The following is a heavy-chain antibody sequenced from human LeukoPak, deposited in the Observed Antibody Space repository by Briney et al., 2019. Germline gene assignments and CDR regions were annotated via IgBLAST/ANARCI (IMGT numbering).Heavy chain of an antibody. CDR2: INTNTGKP. D-gene: IGHD2-21*02. V-gene: IGHV7-4-1*02. CDR1: GYTFNTYA. J-gene: IGHJ5*02. Sequence: ASVKVSCKASGYTFNTYAMNWVLQAPGQELEWMGWINTNTGKPTYVQGFRGRFEFSFDTSVSTTYLQISSLKTEDTAVYYCARERYCGGDCYPDNWFDPWGQGTLVTVSS. CDR3: ARERYCGGDCYPDNWFDP.